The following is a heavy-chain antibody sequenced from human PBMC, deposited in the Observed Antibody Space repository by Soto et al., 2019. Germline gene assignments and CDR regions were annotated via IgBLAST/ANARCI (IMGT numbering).Heavy chain of an antibody. CDR2: IIPIFGTA. D-gene: IGHD4-4*01. CDR1: GGTFSSYA. J-gene: IGHJ6*02. CDR3: ATHMTTVGYGYVMDV. V-gene: IGHV1-69*05. Sequence: QVQLVQSGAEVKKPGSSVTVSCKASGGTFSSYAISWVRQAPGQGLEWMGGIIPIFGTADYAQKFQGRVTITTEETTSTAYMDLSSLRSQDTAVYYCATHMTTVGYGYVMDVWGQGTTVTVSS.